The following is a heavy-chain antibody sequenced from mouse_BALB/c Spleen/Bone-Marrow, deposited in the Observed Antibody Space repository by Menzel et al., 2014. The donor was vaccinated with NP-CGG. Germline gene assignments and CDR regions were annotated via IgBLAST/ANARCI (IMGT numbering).Heavy chain of an antibody. J-gene: IGHJ1*01. Sequence: VQLKESGPGLVKPSQSLSLTCTVTGYSITSDYAWHWIRQFPGNKLEWMGYISYSGSTSYYPYLKSRISITRDTSKNQFFLQLNSVTTEDTATYYCARSADWYFGVWGAGTTVTVSS. V-gene: IGHV3-2*02. CDR1: GYSITSDYA. CDR2: ISYSGST. CDR3: ARSADWYFGV.